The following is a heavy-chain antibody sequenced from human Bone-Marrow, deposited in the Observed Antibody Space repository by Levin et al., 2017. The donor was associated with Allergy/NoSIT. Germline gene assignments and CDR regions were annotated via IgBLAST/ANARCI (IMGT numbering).Heavy chain of an antibody. V-gene: IGHV4-4*02. CDR3: VRRNVLAPGEEWFDP. D-gene: IGHD7-27*01. Sequence: RASETLSLTCGVSDDSISSSHWWTWVRQPPGKGLEWIGEIYHSGSTNYNPSLKSRVTISVEKSKNQFSLKLSSVTAADTAVYYCVRRNVLAPGEEWFDPWGQGTLVTVSS. J-gene: IGHJ5*02. CDR1: DDSISSSHW. CDR2: IYHSGST.